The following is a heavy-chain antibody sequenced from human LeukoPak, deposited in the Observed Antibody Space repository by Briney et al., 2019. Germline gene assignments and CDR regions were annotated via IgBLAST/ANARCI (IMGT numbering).Heavy chain of an antibody. D-gene: IGHD5-12*01. CDR3: ARVNRGYSGYDGVDWFDP. CDR1: RVSIRSYY. Sequence: ETLSLTCSVFRVSIRSYYWSWIRQSPGKGLEWVANIKQDGSEKYFVDSVKGRFTISRDNAKNTLYLQMNSLRAEGTAVYYCARVNRGYSGYDGVDWFDPWGQGTLVTVSS. V-gene: IGHV3-7*01. J-gene: IGHJ5*02. CDR2: IKQDGSEK.